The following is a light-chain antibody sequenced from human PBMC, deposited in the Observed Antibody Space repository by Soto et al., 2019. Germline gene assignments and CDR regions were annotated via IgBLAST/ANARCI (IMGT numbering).Light chain of an antibody. V-gene: IGKV3-20*01. CDR1: QSVNSGY. Sequence: EVVLTQSPGTLSLSPGERAILSCRASQSVNSGYLAWYQQKPGQAPRLLIYGTSIRAAGIPDRFSGSGSGTDFTLTISRLEPEDFAVYSCQQYLAYPPWTFGQGTKVE. J-gene: IGKJ1*01. CDR3: QQYLAYPPWT. CDR2: GTS.